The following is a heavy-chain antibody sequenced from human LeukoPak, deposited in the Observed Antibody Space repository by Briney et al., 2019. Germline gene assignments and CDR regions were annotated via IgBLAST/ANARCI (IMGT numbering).Heavy chain of an antibody. V-gene: IGHV1-2*02. Sequence: ASVKVSCKASGYSFTGYYLRWVRQAPGQGLEWMGWINPQTGFTTIAQKFQGRVTMTMDTSISTIYMEMNSLRSDDTATFYCARDQADNYYALDVWGQGTSLVVSS. CDR3: ARDQADNYYALDV. D-gene: IGHD5-24*01. J-gene: IGHJ6*02. CDR1: GYSFTGYY. CDR2: INPQTGFT.